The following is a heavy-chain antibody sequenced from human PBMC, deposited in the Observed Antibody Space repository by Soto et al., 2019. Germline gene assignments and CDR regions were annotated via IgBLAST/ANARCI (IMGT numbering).Heavy chain of an antibody. V-gene: IGHV1-18*01. CDR2: ISTYNGNT. D-gene: IGHD2-2*01. Sequence: ASVKVSCKASGYTFTSSVISWLRQAPGQGLEWMGWISTYNGNTNYAQKFQGRLTMTTDTSTTTAYMELRSLRSDDTAVYSCARVQEVEPPAKNFFDSWGQGTLVTVSS. CDR3: ARVQEVEPPAKNFFDS. CDR1: GYTFTSSV. J-gene: IGHJ5*01.